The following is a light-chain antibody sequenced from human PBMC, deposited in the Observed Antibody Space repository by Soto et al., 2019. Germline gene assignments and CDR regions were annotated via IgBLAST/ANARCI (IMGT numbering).Light chain of an antibody. CDR1: QSISSW. J-gene: IGKJ1*01. V-gene: IGKV1-5*01. CDR2: DAS. CDR3: QQYENYWT. Sequence: DIQMTQSPSTLSATAGDRVTITCRASQSISSWLAWYQQKPGKAPKLLIYDASNLESGVTSRCSGSGSGTEFTLTISTLQPDDFATYYCQQYENYWTFGQGTKVEIK.